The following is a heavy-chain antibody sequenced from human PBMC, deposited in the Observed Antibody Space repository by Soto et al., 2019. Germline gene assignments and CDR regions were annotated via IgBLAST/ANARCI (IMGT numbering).Heavy chain of an antibody. V-gene: IGHV4-59*11. J-gene: IGHJ5*02. Sequence: PSETLSLTCAVSSGSMSSHHWSWIRQPPGKGLEWIGFVSYTGNTKYNPSLKSRLTISVDTSKSQFSLRLRSVTAADTAVYYCARGLTAFDPWGQGTLVTVSP. CDR2: VSYTGNT. CDR1: SGSMSSHH. D-gene: IGHD1-20*01. CDR3: ARGLTAFDP.